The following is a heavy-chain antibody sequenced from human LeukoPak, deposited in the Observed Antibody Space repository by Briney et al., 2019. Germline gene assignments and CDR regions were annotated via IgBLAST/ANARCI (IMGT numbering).Heavy chain of an antibody. CDR2: IIPIFGTA. V-gene: IGHV1-69*05. Sequence: GASVKVSCKASGGTFSSYAISWVRQAPGQGLEWMGGIIPIFGTANYAQKFQGRVTITTDESTSTAYMELSSLRSEDTAVYYCARCLIGYCSSTSCSFGWFDPWGQGTLVTVSS. CDR1: GGTFSSYA. CDR3: ARCLIGYCSSTSCSFGWFDP. D-gene: IGHD2-2*01. J-gene: IGHJ5*02.